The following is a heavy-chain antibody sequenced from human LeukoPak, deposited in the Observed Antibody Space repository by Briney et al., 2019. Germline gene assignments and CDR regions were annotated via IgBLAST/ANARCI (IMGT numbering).Heavy chain of an antibody. D-gene: IGHD3-10*01. J-gene: IGHJ5*02. CDR3: AKDHGSGSYLSYNWFDR. CDR1: GFTFDDYA. CDR2: ISWNSGSI. Sequence: PGRSLRLSCAASGFTFDDYAVHWVRQAPGKGLEWVSGISWNSGSIVYAVSVKGRFTISRDNAKNSLYLQMNSLRAEDTALYYCAKDHGSGSYLSYNWFDRWGQGTLVTVSS. V-gene: IGHV3-9*01.